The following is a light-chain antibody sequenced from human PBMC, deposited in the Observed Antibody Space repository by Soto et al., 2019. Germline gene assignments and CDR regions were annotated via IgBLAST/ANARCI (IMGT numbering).Light chain of an antibody. CDR3: QQNENWIT. J-gene: IGKJ5*01. CDR2: AAS. Sequence: TQSPDTLSLSPGERATLSCRASHSVVNNLGWFQQKPGQAPRLLIYAASTRATGVPARFSGSGSGTDFTLTITSLQSEDLGIYYCQQNENWITFGQGTRLEI. CDR1: HSVVNN. V-gene: IGKV3-15*01.